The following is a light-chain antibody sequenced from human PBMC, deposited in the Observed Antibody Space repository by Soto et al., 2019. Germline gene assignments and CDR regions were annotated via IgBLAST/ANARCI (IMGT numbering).Light chain of an antibody. V-gene: IGKV3-20*01. Sequence: DIVLTQSPGTLSLSAGERATLSCRASQGFSSSYLAWYQQKPGQAPRLLIDGASSRATGIPDRFSGSGSGTDFTLTISSLEPEDFAVYYCQHYGSSLFTFGPGTKVDVK. CDR2: GAS. J-gene: IGKJ3*01. CDR1: QGFSSSY. CDR3: QHYGSSLFT.